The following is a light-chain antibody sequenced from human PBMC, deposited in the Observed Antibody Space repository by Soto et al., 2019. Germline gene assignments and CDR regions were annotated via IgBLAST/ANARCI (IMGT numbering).Light chain of an antibody. CDR2: AAS. J-gene: IGKJ2*01. V-gene: IGKV1-39*01. Sequence: DIQMTQSPSSLSASVGDRVTITCRASQSISSYLNWYQQKPGKAPNLLIYAASSLQSGVPSRFSGSGSGRDFTLTISSLQPEDFATYYCQQSYSTPRTVGEGPNLEIK. CDR3: QQSYSTPRT. CDR1: QSISSY.